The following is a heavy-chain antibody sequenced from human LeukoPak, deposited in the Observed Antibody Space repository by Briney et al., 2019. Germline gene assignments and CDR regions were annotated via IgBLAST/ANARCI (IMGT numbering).Heavy chain of an antibody. CDR1: GYSFTSYW. D-gene: IGHD2-2*02. Sequence: GESLKISCKGSGYSFTSYWIGWVCQMPGKGLEWMGIIYPGDSDTRYSPSLQGQVTISADKSISTAYLQWSSLKASDTAMYYCARGHCSSTSSYNGYDYWGQGTLVTVSS. CDR2: IYPGDSDT. V-gene: IGHV5-51*01. CDR3: ARGHCSSTSSYNGYDY. J-gene: IGHJ4*02.